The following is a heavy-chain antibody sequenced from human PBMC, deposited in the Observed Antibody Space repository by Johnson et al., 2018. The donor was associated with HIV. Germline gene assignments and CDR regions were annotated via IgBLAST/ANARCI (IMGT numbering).Heavy chain of an antibody. CDR1: GFTFSSYA. J-gene: IGHJ3*01. D-gene: IGHD1-26*01. CDR2: ISYDGSNK. Sequence: QVQLVESGGGVVQPGRSLRLSCAASGFTFSSYAMHWVRQAPGNGLEWVAVISYDGSNKYYADSVKGRFTISRDNSKNTLYLQMNSLRAEDTAVYYCAAPVGATGWGQGTMVTVSS. V-gene: IGHV3-30-3*01. CDR3: AAPVGATG.